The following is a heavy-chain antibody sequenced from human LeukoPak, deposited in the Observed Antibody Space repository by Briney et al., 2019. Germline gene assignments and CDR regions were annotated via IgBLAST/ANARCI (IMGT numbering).Heavy chain of an antibody. V-gene: IGHV4-59*01. Sequence: PSETLSLTCTVSGGSISSYYWSWIRQPPGKGLEWIGYIYYSGSTNYNPSLKSRVTISVDTSKNQFSLKLSSVTAADTAVYYCARGVWFGELDYWGQGTLVTVSS. J-gene: IGHJ4*02. CDR1: GGSISSYY. CDR3: ARGVWFGELDY. D-gene: IGHD3-10*01. CDR2: IYYSGST.